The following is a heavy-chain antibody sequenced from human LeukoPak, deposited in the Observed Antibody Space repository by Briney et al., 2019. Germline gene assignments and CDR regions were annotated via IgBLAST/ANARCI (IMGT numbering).Heavy chain of an antibody. CDR3: ARDTNYYYDSSGSLLSEYFQH. J-gene: IGHJ1*01. V-gene: IGHV1-2*02. CDR1: GYTFTGYY. CDR2: INPNSGGT. D-gene: IGHD3-22*01. Sequence: ASVKVSCKASGYTFTGYYMHWVRQAPGQGLEWMGWINPNSGGTNYAQKFQGRVTMTRDTSISTAYMELSRLRSDDTAVYYCARDTNYYYDSSGSLLSEYFQHWGQGTLVTVSS.